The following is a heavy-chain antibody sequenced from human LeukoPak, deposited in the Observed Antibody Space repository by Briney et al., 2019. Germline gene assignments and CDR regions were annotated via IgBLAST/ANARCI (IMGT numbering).Heavy chain of an antibody. Sequence: GGSLRLSCAASGFTFSSYWMSWVRQAPGKGLEWVANIKQDGSEKYYVDSVKGRFTISRDNSKNTLYLQMNSLRAEDTAVYYCANSWFGELALDYWGQGTLVTVSS. D-gene: IGHD3-10*01. CDR3: ANSWFGELALDY. CDR1: GFTFSSYW. CDR2: IKQDGSEK. J-gene: IGHJ4*02. V-gene: IGHV3-7*01.